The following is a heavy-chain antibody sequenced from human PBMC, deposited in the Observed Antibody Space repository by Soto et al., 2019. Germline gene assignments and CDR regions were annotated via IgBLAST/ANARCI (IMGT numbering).Heavy chain of an antibody. CDR3: SRETLWFGESPKS. D-gene: IGHD3-10*01. J-gene: IGHJ4*02. CDR1: GFTFGSYW. Sequence: EVPLVESGGGSVQPGGSLRISCGASGFTFGSYWMDWVRQVPGKGLVWVSRINGDGRITTYADSVKGRFTISRDNAGSTLYLQMNSLRVDDTAVYYCSRETLWFGESPKSGGQGTLVTVSS. CDR2: INGDGRIT. V-gene: IGHV3-74*01.